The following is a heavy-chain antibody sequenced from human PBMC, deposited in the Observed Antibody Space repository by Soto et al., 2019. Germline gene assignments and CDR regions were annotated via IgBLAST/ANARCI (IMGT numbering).Heavy chain of an antibody. J-gene: IGHJ6*02. Sequence: GGSLRLSCAASGFIFSSYAMSRVRQDPGKGLEWVSAISGSGGSTYYADSVKGRFTISRDNCKNTLSMQMNSLRTEDTAVFYCAKAFVGATTYYYGMDVWGQGTTVTVSS. D-gene: IGHD1-26*01. CDR3: AKAFVGATTYYYGMDV. CDR2: ISGSGGST. CDR1: GFIFSSYA. V-gene: IGHV3-23*01.